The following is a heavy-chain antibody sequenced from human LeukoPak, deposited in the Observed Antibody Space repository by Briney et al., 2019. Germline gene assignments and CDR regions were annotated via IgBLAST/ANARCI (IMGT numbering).Heavy chain of an antibody. V-gene: IGHV2-70*01. CDR3: ARSRSWGPFDY. CDR2: IDWADDK. Sequence: SGPALVKPTQPLTLTCTFSGFSLRTNGMCVSWIRQPPGKALQWLALIDWADDKYYSTSLKATLTISKDSSKNQVVLTMTNMDPVDTATYYCARSRSWGPFDYWGQGTLVTVSS. J-gene: IGHJ4*02. D-gene: IGHD6-13*01. CDR1: GFSLRTNGMC.